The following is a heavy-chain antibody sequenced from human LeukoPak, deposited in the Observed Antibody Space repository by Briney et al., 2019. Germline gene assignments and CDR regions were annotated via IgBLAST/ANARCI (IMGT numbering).Heavy chain of an antibody. CDR2: INHSGST. Sequence: SETLSLTCAVYGGSFSGYYWSWIRQPPGKGLEWIGEINHSGSTNCNPSLKSRVTISVDTSKNQFSLKLSSVTAADTAVYYCARAYFTLGYYFDYWGQGTLVTVSS. D-gene: IGHD7-27*01. CDR1: GGSFSGYY. CDR3: ARAYFTLGYYFDY. V-gene: IGHV4-34*01. J-gene: IGHJ4*02.